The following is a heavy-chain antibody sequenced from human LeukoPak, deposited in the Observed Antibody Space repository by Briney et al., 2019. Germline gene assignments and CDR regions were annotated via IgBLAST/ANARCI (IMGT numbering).Heavy chain of an antibody. CDR2: LIPIFGTA. J-gene: IGHJ6*03. D-gene: IGHD2-2*01. CDR3: ARDLGSSTGYMDV. Sequence: SVKVSCKASGGSFTSYGVTWVRQAPGQGLEWMGGLIPIFGTANYAQKFRGRVTITADESTSTAYMELSSLISEDTAVYYCARDLGSSTGYMDVWGKGTTVTISS. V-gene: IGHV1-69*13. CDR1: GGSFTSYG.